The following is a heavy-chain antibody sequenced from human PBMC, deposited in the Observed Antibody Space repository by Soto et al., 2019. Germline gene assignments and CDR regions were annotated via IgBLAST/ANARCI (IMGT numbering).Heavy chain of an antibody. J-gene: IGHJ4*02. CDR2: IGGGGGSA. D-gene: IGHD6-19*01. CDR3: AKPTEAVAGTVYGY. CDR1: GFTFSNYA. Sequence: GGSLRLSCAASGFTFSNYAMGWVRQAPGKGLEWVSAIGGGGGSAYYADAVKGLFTISRDNSKNTLYLQMNILRAEDTAVYYCAKPTEAVAGTVYGYWGQGAPVTVSS. V-gene: IGHV3-23*01.